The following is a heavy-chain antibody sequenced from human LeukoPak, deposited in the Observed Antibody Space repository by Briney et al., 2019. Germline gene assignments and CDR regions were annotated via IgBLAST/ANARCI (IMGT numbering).Heavy chain of an antibody. J-gene: IGHJ5*02. CDR2: IYPDDSET. Sequence: GESLKISCTGSGYKFSDYWIGWMRQMPGKGVEWVGIIYPDDSETKYGPSFRGQVTISADKSINTAYLEWSSLKSSYSAIYYCARFSASSLAKNWFDPWGQGTLITVSS. D-gene: IGHD5-12*01. CDR3: ARFSASSLAKNWFDP. V-gene: IGHV5-51*01. CDR1: GYKFSDYW.